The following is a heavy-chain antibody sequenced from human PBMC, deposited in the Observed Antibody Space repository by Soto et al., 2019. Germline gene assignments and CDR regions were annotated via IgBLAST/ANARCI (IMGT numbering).Heavy chain of an antibody. CDR2: ISSGHSTI. CDR1: GFTFSDYY. V-gene: IGHV3-11*04. Sequence: GGSLRLSCAASGFTFSDYYMSWIRQAPGKGLEWVSYISSGHSTIYYADSVKGRFTISRDNAKNTLYLQMHSLRAEDTALYFCVRDRGYPDSFDVWGRGTMVTVSS. CDR3: VRDRGYPDSFDV. J-gene: IGHJ3*01. D-gene: IGHD1-1*01.